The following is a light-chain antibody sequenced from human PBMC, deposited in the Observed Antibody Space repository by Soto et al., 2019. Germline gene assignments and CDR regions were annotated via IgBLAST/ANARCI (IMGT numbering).Light chain of an antibody. V-gene: IGKV1-39*01. CDR3: PQLYIHPLT. CDR2: AAS. Sequence: DNQMTQSPSSLSASVEDRVIITCRASQSISNHLNWYQQKPGKAPKLLIFAASSLQSGVPSRFSGSGYGTDFSLTISNLQPEDFATYYCPQLYIHPLTFGGVTNVDIK. J-gene: IGKJ4*01. CDR1: QSISNH.